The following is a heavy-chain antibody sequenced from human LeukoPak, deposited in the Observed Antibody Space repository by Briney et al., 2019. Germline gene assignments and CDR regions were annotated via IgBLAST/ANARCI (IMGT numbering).Heavy chain of an antibody. J-gene: IGHJ6*03. Sequence: ASVKVSCKASGYTFTGYYMHWVRQAPGQGLELMGWINPNSGGTNYAQQFQGRVTMTRDTSISTAYMELSRLRSDDTAVYYCARDHSSSWYRDYYYYMDVWGKGTTVTVSS. D-gene: IGHD6-13*01. CDR2: INPNSGGT. V-gene: IGHV1-2*02. CDR1: GYTFTGYY. CDR3: ARDHSSSWYRDYYYYMDV.